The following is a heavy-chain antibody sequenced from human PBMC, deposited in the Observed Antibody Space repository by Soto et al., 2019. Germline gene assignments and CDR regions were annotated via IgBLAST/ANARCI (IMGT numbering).Heavy chain of an antibody. CDR1: GASVSGYY. Sequence: QVQLQETGPGLVKPSETLSLTCTVSGASVSGYYWSWIRQTPRKGLEWVGNIPNSGASKYNPSLKSRVTISLDTSKHEFSLKIGSVTTADTAVYYCARGPQWLRSDNWFDPWGQGNLVTVSS. CDR2: IPNSGAS. D-gene: IGHD5-12*01. CDR3: ARGPQWLRSDNWFDP. V-gene: IGHV4-59*02. J-gene: IGHJ5*02.